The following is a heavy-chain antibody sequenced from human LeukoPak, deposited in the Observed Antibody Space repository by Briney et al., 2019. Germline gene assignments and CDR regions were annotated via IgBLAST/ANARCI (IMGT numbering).Heavy chain of an antibody. CDR3: AREKLERRVYNWFDP. D-gene: IGHD1-1*01. Sequence: GGSLRLSCAASGFTFSSYSMNWVRQAPGKGLEWVSSISSSSSYIYYADSVKGRFTISRDNAKNSLYLQMNSLRAEDTAVYYCAREKLERRVYNWFDPWGQGTLVTVSS. CDR2: ISSSSSYI. V-gene: IGHV3-21*01. CDR1: GFTFSSYS. J-gene: IGHJ5*02.